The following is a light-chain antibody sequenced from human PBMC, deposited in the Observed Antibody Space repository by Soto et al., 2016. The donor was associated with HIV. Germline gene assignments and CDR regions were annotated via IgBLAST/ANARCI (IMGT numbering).Light chain of an antibody. CDR2: DDS. CDR1: NIGSKS. J-gene: IGLJ3*02. Sequence: SYVLTQPPSVSVAPGKTATITCGGNNIGSKSVHWYQQKPGQAPVLVVYDDSDRRSGIPERFSGSNSGNTATLTISRVEAGDEADYFCQVWGRSRDHPNWVFGGGTKLTIL. V-gene: IGLV3-21*03. CDR3: QVWGRSRDHPNWV.